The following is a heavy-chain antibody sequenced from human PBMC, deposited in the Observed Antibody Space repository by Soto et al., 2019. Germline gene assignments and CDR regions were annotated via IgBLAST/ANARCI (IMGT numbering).Heavy chain of an antibody. CDR3: GRVGNGEGYY. CDR2: ISSDGRST. J-gene: IGHJ4*02. Sequence: EAQLVESGGDLVQPGGSLRLSCAASGFTFSNYPMYWVRQTPGKGLEWVSRISSDGRSTIYADSVKGRFTISRDNARNTMYLQMNTLRAEDAAVYYCGRVGNGEGYYWGQGILVTVSS. V-gene: IGHV3-74*01. D-gene: IGHD2-8*01. CDR1: GFTFSNYP.